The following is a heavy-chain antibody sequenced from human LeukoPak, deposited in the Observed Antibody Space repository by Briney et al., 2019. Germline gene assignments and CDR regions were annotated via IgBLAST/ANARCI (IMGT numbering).Heavy chain of an antibody. D-gene: IGHD6-13*01. CDR2: ISGSSGGSI. Sequence: GGSLRLSCKASGLTFTTYAMRWVRQAPSKGLEWVATISGSSGGSIYYADSVMGRFTISRDNAKNSLYLQMNSLRAEDTAVYYCARGAYSSSWYAYYYYYYMDVWGKGTTVTISS. CDR1: GLTFTTYA. CDR3: ARGAYSSSWYAYYYYYYMDV. V-gene: IGHV3-23*01. J-gene: IGHJ6*03.